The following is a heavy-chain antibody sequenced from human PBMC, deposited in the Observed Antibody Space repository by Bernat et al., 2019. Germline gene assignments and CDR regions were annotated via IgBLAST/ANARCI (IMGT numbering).Heavy chain of an antibody. CDR1: GFTFDIYW. CDR3: ARMGNTYGQYNWFDP. D-gene: IGHD2-8*01. J-gene: IGHJ5*02. Sequence: EVQLVESGGGLVQPGGSLRLSCAASGFTFDIYWMSWVRQAPGKGLEWVANIKQDGSEKHYVDSVKSRFTISRDNAKNLVYLQMNSLRGEDTAVYYCARMGNTYGQYNWFDPWGQGTLVTVAS. V-gene: IGHV3-7*01. CDR2: IKQDGSEK.